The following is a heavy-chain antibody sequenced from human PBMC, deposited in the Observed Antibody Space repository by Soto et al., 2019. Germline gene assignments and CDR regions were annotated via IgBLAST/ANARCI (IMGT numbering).Heavy chain of an antibody. CDR3: AKDSKLELRIGGYFDY. V-gene: IGHV3-30*18. J-gene: IGHJ4*02. D-gene: IGHD1-7*01. CDR2: ISYDGSNK. CDR1: GFTFSSYG. Sequence: GGSLRLSCAASGFTFSSYGMHWVRQAPGKGLEWVAVISYDGSNKYYADSVKGRFTISRDNSKNTLYLQMNSLRAEDTAVYYCAKDSKLELRIGGYFDYWGQGTLVTVS.